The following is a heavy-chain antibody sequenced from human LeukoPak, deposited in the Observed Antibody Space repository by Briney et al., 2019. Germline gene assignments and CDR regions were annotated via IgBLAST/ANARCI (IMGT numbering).Heavy chain of an antibody. V-gene: IGHV1-2*02. CDR1: GYTFTGYY. CDR2: INPNSGGT. Sequence: ASVKVSCKASGYTFTGYYMHWVRQAPGQGLEWMGWINPNSGGTNYAQKFQGRVTMTRDTSISTAYMELSSLTSDDTAVYYCAKDYYSGSRRGSGALDVWGQGTTVTVSS. CDR3: AKDYYSGSRRGSGALDV. J-gene: IGHJ6*02. D-gene: IGHD3-10*01.